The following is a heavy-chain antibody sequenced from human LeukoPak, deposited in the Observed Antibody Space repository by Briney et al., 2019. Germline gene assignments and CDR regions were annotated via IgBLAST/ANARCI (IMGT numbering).Heavy chain of an antibody. Sequence: GGSLRLSCAVSGFIFSDHYLDWVRQPPGRGLEWVGRSRIKTDGYITRYAASVTGRFTISRDESKNSLYLHMNSLRSEDTDVYFCVRGHNSCELWGEGTMVTVSS. CDR1: GFIFSDHY. CDR3: VRGHNSCEL. J-gene: IGHJ3*01. D-gene: IGHD1-20*01. V-gene: IGHV3-72*01. CDR2: SRIKTDGYIT.